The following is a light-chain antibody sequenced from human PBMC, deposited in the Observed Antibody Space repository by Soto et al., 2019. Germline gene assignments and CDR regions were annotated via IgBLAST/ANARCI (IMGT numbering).Light chain of an antibody. Sequence: VLTQPPSASGTPGQRVTISCSGSSSNIGSNSVYWYQQLPGTAPKLLIYSNHQRPSGVPDRFSGSKSGTSASLAISGLRSEDEANYYCAAWDDSPSGVVFGGGTKVTVL. J-gene: IGLJ2*01. CDR3: AAWDDSPSGVV. CDR2: SNH. V-gene: IGLV1-47*02. CDR1: SSNIGSNS.